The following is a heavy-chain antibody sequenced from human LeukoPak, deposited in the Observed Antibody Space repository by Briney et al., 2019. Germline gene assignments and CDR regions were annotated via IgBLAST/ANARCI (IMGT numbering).Heavy chain of an antibody. D-gene: IGHD3-3*01. CDR3: ARGLPDYDFWSGYPRSYYMDV. CDR2: INHSGST. Sequence: KPSETLSLTCAVYGGSFSGYYWSWIRQPPGKGLEWIGEINHSGSTNYNPSLKSRVTISVDTSKNQFSLKLSSVTAADTAVYYCARGLPDYDFWSGYPRSYYMDVWGEGTTVTVSS. V-gene: IGHV4-34*01. J-gene: IGHJ6*03. CDR1: GGSFSGYY.